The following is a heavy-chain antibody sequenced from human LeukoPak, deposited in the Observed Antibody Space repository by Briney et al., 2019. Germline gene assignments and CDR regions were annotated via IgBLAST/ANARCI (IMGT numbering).Heavy chain of an antibody. CDR3: ARHAPLGYCSGGSCYSGDAFDI. D-gene: IGHD2-15*01. CDR1: GGYISSSNW. V-gene: IGHV4-4*02. CDR2: IDHSGST. Sequence: SETLSLTCAVSGGYISSSNWWSWVRQPPGKGLEWIGEIDHSGSTNYNPSLKSRVTISVDKSKNQFSLKLSSVTAADTAVYYCARHAPLGYCSGGSCYSGDAFDIWGQGTMVTVSS. J-gene: IGHJ3*02.